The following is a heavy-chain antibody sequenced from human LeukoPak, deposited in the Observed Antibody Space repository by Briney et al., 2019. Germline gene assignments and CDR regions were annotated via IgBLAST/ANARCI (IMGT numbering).Heavy chain of an antibody. J-gene: IGHJ4*02. Sequence: GGSLRLSCAASGFRFSSWCMSWVRQAPGKGLEWVANIKQDGNEKYYVDSVKGRFTISRDNDKNSLYLQMNSLRAEDTAVYYCVREDRSCYYYWGQGTMVTVSS. CDR2: IKQDGNEK. V-gene: IGHV3-7*03. CDR3: VREDRSCYYY. D-gene: IGHD2-15*01. CDR1: GFRFSSWC.